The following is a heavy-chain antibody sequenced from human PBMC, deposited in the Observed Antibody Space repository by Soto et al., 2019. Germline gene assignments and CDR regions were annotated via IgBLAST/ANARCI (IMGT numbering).Heavy chain of an antibody. J-gene: IGHJ4*02. CDR3: ARVTGMTTVTTFRY. D-gene: IGHD4-17*01. Sequence: QVQLVQSGAEVKKPGASVKVSCKASGYTSTSYDINWVRQATGQGLEWMGWMNPNSGNTGYAQKFQGRVTMTRNTSISTAYMELSSLRSEDTAVYYCARVTGMTTVTTFRYWGQGTLVTVSS. CDR1: GYTSTSYD. V-gene: IGHV1-8*01. CDR2: MNPNSGNT.